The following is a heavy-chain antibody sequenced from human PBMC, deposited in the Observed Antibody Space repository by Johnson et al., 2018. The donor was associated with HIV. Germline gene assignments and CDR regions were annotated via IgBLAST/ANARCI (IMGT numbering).Heavy chain of an antibody. D-gene: IGHD3-22*01. V-gene: IGHV3-15*01. CDR1: GFTFSSYA. Sequence: VQLVESGGGVVQPGGSLRLSCVASGFTFSSYAMHWVRQAPGKGLAWVGRIKSKSDGGTTDYVAPVKGRFSISRDDSKNTLYVQMNSLKTEDTAVYYCTSGSYYYDSRGSLVPAFDVWGQGTMVTVS. CDR3: TSGSYYYDSRGSLVPAFDV. J-gene: IGHJ3*01. CDR2: IKSKSDGGTT.